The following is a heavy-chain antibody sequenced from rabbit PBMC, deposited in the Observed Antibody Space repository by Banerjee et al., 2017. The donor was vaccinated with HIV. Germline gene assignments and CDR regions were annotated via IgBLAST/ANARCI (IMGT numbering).Heavy chain of an antibody. J-gene: IGHJ4*01. Sequence: QEQLVESGGGLVQPEGSLTLTCTASGFSFSSTPMCWVRQAPGKGLEWIACIYAGSAGTTYYASWAKGRFTISKTSSTTVTLQMTSLTAADTATYFCARDLAGVIGWNFNLWGQGTLVTVS. CDR3: ARDLAGVIGWNFNL. CDR1: GFSFSSTP. V-gene: IGHV1S45*01. D-gene: IGHD4-1*01. CDR2: IYAGSAGTT.